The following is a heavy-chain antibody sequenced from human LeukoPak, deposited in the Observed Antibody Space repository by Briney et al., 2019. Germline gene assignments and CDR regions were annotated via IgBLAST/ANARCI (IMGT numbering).Heavy chain of an antibody. CDR1: GGSISSYY. V-gene: IGHV4-59*08. CDR2: IYDSGRT. D-gene: IGHD3-10*01. CDR3: ARHMESITMVRGALGWFDP. Sequence: SETLSLTCTVSGGSISSYYWNWIRQPPGKGLEWIGYIYDSGRTNYNPSLKSRVTISVDTSKNQFSLKLSSVTAADTAVYYCARHMESITMVRGALGWFDPWGQGTLVTVSS. J-gene: IGHJ5*02.